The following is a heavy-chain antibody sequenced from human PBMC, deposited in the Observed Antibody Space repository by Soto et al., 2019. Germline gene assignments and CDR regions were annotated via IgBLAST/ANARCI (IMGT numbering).Heavy chain of an antibody. V-gene: IGHV1-3*01. CDR1: GYTFSNYA. Sequence: ASVKVSCKASGYTFSNYAMHWVRQAPGQRLEWMGWINAGNGNTKYSQKSQDRVTITRDTSASTANMELSSLRSEDTAVYYCAKGGNIAVVVADYGMDVWGQGTTVTVSS. J-gene: IGHJ6*02. D-gene: IGHD2-15*01. CDR3: AKGGNIAVVVADYGMDV. CDR2: INAGNGNT.